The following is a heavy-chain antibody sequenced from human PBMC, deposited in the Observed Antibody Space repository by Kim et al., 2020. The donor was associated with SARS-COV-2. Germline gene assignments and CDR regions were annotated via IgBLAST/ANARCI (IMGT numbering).Heavy chain of an antibody. CDR3: ARGRKYYDFWSGYSNYYYY. CDR2: IIPIFCTA. V-gene: IGHV1-69*13. Sequence: SVKVSCKASGGTFSSYAISWVRQAPGQGLEWMGGIIPIFCTANYAQKFQGRVTITADESTSTAYMELSSLRSEDTTVYYGARGRKYYDFWSGYSNYYYY. D-gene: IGHD3-3*01. J-gene: IGHJ6*01. CDR1: GGTFSSYA.